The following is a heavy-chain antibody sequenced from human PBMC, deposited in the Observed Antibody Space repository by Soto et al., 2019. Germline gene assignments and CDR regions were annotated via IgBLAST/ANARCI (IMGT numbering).Heavy chain of an antibody. CDR1: GGSISSSSYY. CDR2: IYYSGST. Sequence: PSETLSLTCTVSGGSISSSSYYWGWIRQPPGKGLEWIGSIYYSGSTYYNPSLKSRVTISVDTSKNTLYLQMNSLRAEDTAVYYCAREGYVDTAMAFDYWGQGTLVTVSS. D-gene: IGHD5-18*01. J-gene: IGHJ4*02. CDR3: AREGYVDTAMAFDY. V-gene: IGHV4-39*02.